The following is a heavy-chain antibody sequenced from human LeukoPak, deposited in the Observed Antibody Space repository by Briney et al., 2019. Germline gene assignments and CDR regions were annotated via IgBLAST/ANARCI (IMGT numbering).Heavy chain of an antibody. Sequence: GGSLRLSCAASGFTFSTYCMSWVRQAPGKGREWVANIKHDGSEKYYVDAVKGRFTISRDSAKNSLYLQMNSLRAEDTAVYYCARGTSSGYFQLYFDYWGQGTLVTVSS. CDR3: ARGTSSGYFQLYFDY. J-gene: IGHJ4*02. CDR2: IKHDGSEK. D-gene: IGHD3-22*01. CDR1: GFTFSTYC. V-gene: IGHV3-7*01.